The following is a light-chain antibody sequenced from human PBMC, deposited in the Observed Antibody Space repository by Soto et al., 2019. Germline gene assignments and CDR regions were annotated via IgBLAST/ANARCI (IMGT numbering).Light chain of an antibody. CDR2: LGS. V-gene: IGKV2-28*01. CDR3: MQALQTKT. J-gene: IGKJ1*01. Sequence: DIVMTQSPLSLPVTPGESASISFRSSQSLLRSNGYNYLDWYMQKPGQSPQLLIYLGSSRASGVPDRFSGSGSGTDFTLKISRVEAEDVGVYYCMQALQTKTFGQGTKVDIK. CDR1: QSLLRSNGYNY.